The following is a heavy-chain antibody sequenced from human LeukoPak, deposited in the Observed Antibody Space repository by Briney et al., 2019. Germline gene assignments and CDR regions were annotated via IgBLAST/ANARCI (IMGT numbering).Heavy chain of an antibody. Sequence: HPGGSLRLSCAASGFPLSSYGMSWVRQAPGKGLEWVSAISGSGGTTYYADSVKGRFTISRDNSKNTLFLQLNSLRAEDTAIYYCAKNGDRGAYCSGGSCYPYYYYSMDVWGKGTTVTISS. CDR1: GFPLSSYG. J-gene: IGHJ6*03. CDR2: ISGSGGTT. CDR3: AKNGDRGAYCSGGSCYPYYYYSMDV. V-gene: IGHV3-23*01. D-gene: IGHD2-15*01.